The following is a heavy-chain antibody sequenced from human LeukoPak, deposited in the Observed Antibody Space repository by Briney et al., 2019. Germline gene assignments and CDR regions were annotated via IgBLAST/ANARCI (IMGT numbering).Heavy chain of an antibody. J-gene: IGHJ4*02. CDR1: GGTFRSYA. Sequence: SVNVSCKSSGGTFRSYAILWVRRPPAQGLEWMGRIIHIFGTANYAQKFQGRVTITTDESTSTAYMELSSLRSEDTAVYYCARGYCSSTSCPTPLDYWGQGTLVTVSS. D-gene: IGHD2-2*01. V-gene: IGHV1-69*05. CDR2: IIHIFGTA. CDR3: ARGYCSSTSCPTPLDY.